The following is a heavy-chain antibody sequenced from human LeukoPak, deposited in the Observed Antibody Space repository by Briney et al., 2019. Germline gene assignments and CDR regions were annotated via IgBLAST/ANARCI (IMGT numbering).Heavy chain of an antibody. Sequence: PSETLSLTCTVSGGSISSSSYYWGWIRQPPGKGQEWIGSIYYSGSTYYNPSLKSRVTISVDTSKNQFSLKLSSVTAADTAVYYCARAGRGYGSGSYTLRSYWYFDLWGRGTLVTVSS. V-gene: IGHV4-39*07. J-gene: IGHJ2*01. CDR2: IYYSGST. D-gene: IGHD3-10*01. CDR1: GGSISSSSYY. CDR3: ARAGRGYGSGSYTLRSYWYFDL.